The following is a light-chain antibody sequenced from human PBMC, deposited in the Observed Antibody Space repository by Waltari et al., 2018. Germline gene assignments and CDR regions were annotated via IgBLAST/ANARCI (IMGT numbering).Light chain of an antibody. CDR2: EVS. Sequence: QSALTQPPSASGSPGQSVTISCTGTSSDVGGYNSVSWYQQYPGKAPKLIVYEVSKRPSGVPDRFSGSKSGNTASLTVSGLQAEDEADYYCSSFAGSNTVKFGGGTKLTVL. V-gene: IGLV2-8*01. CDR3: SSFAGSNTVK. J-gene: IGLJ2*01. CDR1: SSDVGGYNS.